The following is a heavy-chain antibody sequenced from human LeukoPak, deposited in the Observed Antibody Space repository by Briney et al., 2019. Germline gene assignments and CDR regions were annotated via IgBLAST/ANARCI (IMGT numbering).Heavy chain of an antibody. CDR1: GFTFSSYD. V-gene: IGHV3-13*01. J-gene: IGHJ3*02. CDR3: ARGWFDAFDI. Sequence: GSLRRSCAASGFTFSSYDMHWVRQGTGKGLEWVSAVGTAGDTYYPGSVKGRFTISRENAKNSLYLQMNSLRAGDTAVYYCARGWFDAFDIWGQGTMVTVSS. CDR2: VGTAGDT. D-gene: IGHD3-9*01.